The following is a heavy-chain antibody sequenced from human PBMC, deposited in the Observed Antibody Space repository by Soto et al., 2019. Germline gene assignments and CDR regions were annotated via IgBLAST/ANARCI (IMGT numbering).Heavy chain of an antibody. Sequence: GGSLRLSCAASGFTFSSYWMSWVRQAPGKGLEWVANIKQDGSEKYYVDSVKGRFTISRDNAKNSLYLQMNSLRAEDTAVYYCARDASRDSSARGWFDPWGPGTLVTVSS. CDR3: ARDASRDSSARGWFDP. J-gene: IGHJ5*02. D-gene: IGHD6-13*01. CDR2: IKQDGSEK. V-gene: IGHV3-7*03. CDR1: GFTFSSYW.